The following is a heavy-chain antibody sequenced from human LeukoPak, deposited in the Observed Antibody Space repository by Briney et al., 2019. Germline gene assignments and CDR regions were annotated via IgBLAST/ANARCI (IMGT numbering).Heavy chain of an antibody. CDR2: INPNSGGT. D-gene: IGHD6-13*01. V-gene: IGHV1-2*02. J-gene: IGHJ4*02. CDR1: GYTFTGYY. CDR3: ARGYSSSWNAFDY. Sequence: ASVKVSCKASGYTFTGYYMHWVRQAPGQGLEWMGWINPNSGGTNYAQKFQGRVTMTRDTSISTAYMELSRLRSDDTAVYYCARGYSSSWNAFDYWGQGTLVTVSS.